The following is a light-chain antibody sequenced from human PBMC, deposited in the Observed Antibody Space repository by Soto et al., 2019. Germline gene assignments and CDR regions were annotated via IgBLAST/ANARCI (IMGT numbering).Light chain of an antibody. V-gene: IGKV3-11*01. J-gene: IGKJ5*01. Sequence: EIVLTQSPATLSLSPGARATLSRRASQSVSSYLAWYQQKPGQAPRLLIYDASNRATGIPARLSRSGSGTGFPPPISRLEAEDFAVYYCQQRSNWPPGGFITFGQGTRLEIK. CDR1: QSVSSY. CDR3: QQRSNWPPGGFIT. CDR2: DAS.